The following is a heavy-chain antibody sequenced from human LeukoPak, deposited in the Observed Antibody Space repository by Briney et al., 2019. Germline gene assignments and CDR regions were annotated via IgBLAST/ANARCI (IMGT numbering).Heavy chain of an antibody. D-gene: IGHD3-3*01. CDR3: ARDRDYDFWSGCYRPYWYFDL. CDR2: IYYSGGT. V-gene: IGHV4-59*01. CDR1: GGSISRYY. J-gene: IGHJ2*01. Sequence: SETLSLTCTVAGGSISRYYWSWIRQPPGKGLEWIGYIYYSGGTNYNPSRKSRGTISVDRSKNQFSLKLSSVTAADTAVYYCARDRDYDFWSGCYRPYWYFDLWGRGTLVTVSS.